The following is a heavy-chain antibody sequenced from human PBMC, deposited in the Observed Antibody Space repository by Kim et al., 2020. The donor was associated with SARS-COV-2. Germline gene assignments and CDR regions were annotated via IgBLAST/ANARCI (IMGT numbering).Heavy chain of an antibody. J-gene: IGHJ4*02. V-gene: IGHV1-69*04. Sequence: KFQGRVTITANNSTSTAYMELSSLRSEDTAVYYCARDLVVTATPYYFDYWGQGTLVTVSS. CDR3: ARDLVVTATPYYFDY. D-gene: IGHD2-21*02.